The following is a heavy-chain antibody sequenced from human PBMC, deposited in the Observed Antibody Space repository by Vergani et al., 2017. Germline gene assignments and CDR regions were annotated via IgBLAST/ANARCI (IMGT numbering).Heavy chain of an antibody. Sequence: QVQLQESGPGLVKPSQTLSLSCTVSGGSVRTSICYYWTWIRQPAGKTLEWIGEIFSSGTTNYNPSFKNRVTISVDTSNNQFSLKLNSVTAADTAVYYCARGSRAEGGSGPDKWGQGSLVSVCS. D-gene: IGHD6-13*01. CDR3: ARGSRAEGGSGPDK. CDR1: GGSVRTSICYY. CDR2: IFSSGTT. V-gene: IGHV4-61*02. J-gene: IGHJ4*02.